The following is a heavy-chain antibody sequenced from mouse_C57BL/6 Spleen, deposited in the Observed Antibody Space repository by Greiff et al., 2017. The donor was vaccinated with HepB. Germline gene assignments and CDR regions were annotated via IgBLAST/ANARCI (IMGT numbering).Heavy chain of an antibody. CDR2: INPSTGGT. D-gene: IGHD3-3*01. CDR1: GYSFTGYY. Sequence: EVQLQQSGPELVKPGASVKISCKASGYSFTGYYMNWVKQSPEKSLEWIGEINPSTGGTTYNQKFKAKATLTVDKSSSTAYMQHKSLTSEDSAVYYCARGDMRYFDVWGTGTTVTVSS. V-gene: IGHV1-42*01. CDR3: ARGDMRYFDV. J-gene: IGHJ1*03.